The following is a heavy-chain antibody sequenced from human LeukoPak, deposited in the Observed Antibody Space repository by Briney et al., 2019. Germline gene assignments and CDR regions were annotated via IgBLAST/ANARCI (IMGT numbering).Heavy chain of an antibody. CDR1: DDSFSSHY. D-gene: IGHD4-17*01. J-gene: IGHJ3*02. Sequence: SETLSLTCAVSDDSFSSHYWTWIRQPPGKGLEWIGYISYIGSTNYNPSLKSRVTISIDTSKNQFSLKLSSVTAADTAVYYCARDLVTVTKGFDIWGQGTMVGVSS. V-gene: IGHV4-59*11. CDR2: ISYIGST. CDR3: ARDLVTVTKGFDI.